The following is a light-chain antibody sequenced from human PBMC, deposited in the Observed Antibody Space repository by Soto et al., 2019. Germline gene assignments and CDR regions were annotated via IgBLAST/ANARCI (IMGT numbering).Light chain of an antibody. Sequence: EVLLTQSPATLSVSPGESVTLSCRASQSINTFLAWYQQKPGQAPRLLIYDASYRAAGIPARFSGRGSGTDFTLTINILEPEDFAVYHCQQRSILPLTFGVGTRVE. J-gene: IGKJ4*01. CDR1: QSINTF. V-gene: IGKV3-11*01. CDR3: QQRSILPLT. CDR2: DAS.